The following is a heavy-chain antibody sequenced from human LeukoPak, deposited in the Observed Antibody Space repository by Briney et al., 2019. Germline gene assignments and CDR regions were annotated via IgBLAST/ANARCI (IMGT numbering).Heavy chain of an antibody. CDR1: GASIGSYL. Sequence: SEALSLTCTVSGASIGSYLRSWIRQPPGKGLEWIGYISYSGSTNYNASLRSRVTMSVDTSKNQFSLNLNSVTAADTAVYYCARHEGMTTYDYWGQGTLVTVSS. J-gene: IGHJ4*02. D-gene: IGHD4-17*01. CDR2: ISYSGST. CDR3: ARHEGMTTYDY. V-gene: IGHV4-59*08.